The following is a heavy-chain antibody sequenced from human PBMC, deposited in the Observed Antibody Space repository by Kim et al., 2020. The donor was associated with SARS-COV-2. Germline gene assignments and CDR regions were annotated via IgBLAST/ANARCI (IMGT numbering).Heavy chain of an antibody. V-gene: IGHV3-23*01. Sequence: ADSVEVRFTISRANSKNTLYLQMKSLRAEDTAVYYCATAMVVAGGLFFDYWGQGTLVTVSS. D-gene: IGHD2-15*01. J-gene: IGHJ4*02. CDR3: ATAMVVAGGLFFDY.